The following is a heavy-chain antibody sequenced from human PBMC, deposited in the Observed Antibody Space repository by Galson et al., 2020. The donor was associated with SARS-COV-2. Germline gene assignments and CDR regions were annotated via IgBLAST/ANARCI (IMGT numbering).Heavy chain of an antibody. Sequence: LSLTCAVPGTSISSGSYSWNWIRQPPGTGLEWIGYISHSGGTYYNPSLKSRVPISGDRSKNQFSLRLSSVTAADTAVYYCARLHYGEDAPEAWDSGGPGTRVTVAS. CDR1: GTSISSGSYS. D-gene: IGHD4-17*01. V-gene: IGHV4-30-2*01. J-gene: IGHJ3*02. CDR2: ISHSGGT. CDR3: ARLHYGEDAPEAWDS.